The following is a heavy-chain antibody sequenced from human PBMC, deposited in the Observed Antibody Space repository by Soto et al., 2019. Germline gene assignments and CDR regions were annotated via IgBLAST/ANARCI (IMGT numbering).Heavy chain of an antibody. CDR1: GGSISSGGYY. V-gene: IGHV4-31*03. Sequence: TLSLTCTVSGGSISSGGYYWSWIRQHPGKGLEWIGYIYYSGSTYYNPSLKSRVTISVDTSKNQFSLKLSSVTAADTAVYYCARLITMVRGVIIGFGPWGQGTLVTVSS. CDR2: IYYSGST. J-gene: IGHJ5*02. CDR3: ARLITMVRGVIIGFGP. D-gene: IGHD3-10*01.